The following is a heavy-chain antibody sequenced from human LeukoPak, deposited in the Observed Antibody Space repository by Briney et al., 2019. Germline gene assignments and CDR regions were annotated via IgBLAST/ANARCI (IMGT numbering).Heavy chain of an antibody. J-gene: IGHJ4*02. V-gene: IGHV4-59*08. Sequence: PSETLSLTCTVSGGSISSYHWSWIRQPPGKGLEWIGYIYYSGSTNYNPSLKSRVTISVDTSKNQFSLKLSSVTAADTAVYYCARHKGAGIAVAPADYWGQGTLVTVSS. CDR2: IYYSGST. CDR3: ARHKGAGIAVAPADY. D-gene: IGHD6-19*01. CDR1: GGSISSYH.